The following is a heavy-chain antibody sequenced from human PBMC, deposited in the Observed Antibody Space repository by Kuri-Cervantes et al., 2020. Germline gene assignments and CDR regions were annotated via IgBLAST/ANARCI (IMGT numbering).Heavy chain of an antibody. Sequence: SVKVSCKASGGTFSSYAISWVRQAPGQGLEWMGGIIPIFGTANYAQKFQGRVTITADESTSTAYMELSSLRSEDTAVYYCARGEDLLRFLECYQNWGQGTLVTVSS. D-gene: IGHD3-3*01. J-gene: IGHJ4*02. CDR3: ARGEDLLRFLECYQN. CDR1: GGTFSSYA. CDR2: IIPIFGTA. V-gene: IGHV1-69*13.